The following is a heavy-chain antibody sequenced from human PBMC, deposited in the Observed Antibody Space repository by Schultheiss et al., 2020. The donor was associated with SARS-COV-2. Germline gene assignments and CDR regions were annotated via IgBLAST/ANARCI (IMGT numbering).Heavy chain of an antibody. Sequence: GGSLRLSCAASGFTLSGSGMHWVLQASGKGLEWVGRIRSKANSYATAYAASVKGRFTISRDDSKNTAYLQMNSLKTEDTAVYYCTTATTVTTGFDPWGQGTLVTVSS. CDR3: TTATTVTTGFDP. CDR2: IRSKANSYAT. D-gene: IGHD4-17*01. J-gene: IGHJ5*02. CDR1: GFTLSGSG. V-gene: IGHV3-73*01.